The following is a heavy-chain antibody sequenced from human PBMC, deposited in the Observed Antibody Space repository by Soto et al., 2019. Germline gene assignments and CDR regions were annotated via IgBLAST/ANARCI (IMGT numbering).Heavy chain of an antibody. D-gene: IGHD6-13*01. CDR3: ARTIVAAGGRRYFDL. CDR2: INSSSSYT. V-gene: IGHV3-11*05. CDR1: GFTFSDYY. J-gene: IGHJ2*01. Sequence: QVQLVESGGGLVKPGGSLRLSCAASGFTFSDYYMSWIRQAPGKGLEWVSYINSSSSYTNYADSVKGRFTISRDNAKNSVYLQMNSLRDEDTAVYYCARTIVAAGGRRYFDLWGRGTLVTVSS.